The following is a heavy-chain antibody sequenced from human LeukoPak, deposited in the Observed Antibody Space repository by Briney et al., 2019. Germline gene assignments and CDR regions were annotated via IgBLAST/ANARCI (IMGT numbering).Heavy chain of an antibody. CDR3: ASSLRRSSGWSTSDY. Sequence: GESLKISCKGSGSTFTSSWIGWVRQMPRKGREWLGIIYPGDSTTRYSPSFQGQVTISADKSISTAYLQWSSLKASDTAMYYCASSLRRSSGWSTSDYWGQGTLVTVSS. D-gene: IGHD6-19*01. J-gene: IGHJ4*02. V-gene: IGHV5-51*01. CDR2: IYPGDSTT. CDR1: GSTFTSSW.